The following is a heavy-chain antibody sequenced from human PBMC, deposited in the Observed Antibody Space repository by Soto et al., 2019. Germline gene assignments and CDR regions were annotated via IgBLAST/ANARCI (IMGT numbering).Heavy chain of an antibody. J-gene: IGHJ4*02. CDR2: IYHSGST. V-gene: IGHV4-30-2*01. CDR3: AAGGGLPRYY. Sequence: QLQLQESGSGLVKPSQTLSLTCAVSGGSISSGGYSWSWIRQPPGKGLEWIGYIYHSGSTYYNPYLKSRGTIAVDRSKNEFSLKLSSVTAADTAVYYCAAGGGLPRYYWGQGTLVTVSS. CDR1: GGSISSGGYS. D-gene: IGHD5-12*01.